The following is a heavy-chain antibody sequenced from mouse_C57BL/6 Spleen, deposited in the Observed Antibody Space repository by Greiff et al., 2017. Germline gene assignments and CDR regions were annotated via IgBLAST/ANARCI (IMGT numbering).Heavy chain of an antibody. J-gene: IGHJ3*01. CDR2: IHPNSGST. CDR1: GYTFTSYW. D-gene: IGHD4-1*01. Sequence: QVQLQQPGAELVKPGASVKLSCKASGYTFTSYWMHWVKQRPGQGLEWIGMIHPNSGSTNYNEQFKSKATLTVDKSSSTAYMQLSSLTSVDSAVYYGARSQTGTRGAWFAYWGQGTLVTVSA. V-gene: IGHV1-64*01. CDR3: ARSQTGTRGAWFAY.